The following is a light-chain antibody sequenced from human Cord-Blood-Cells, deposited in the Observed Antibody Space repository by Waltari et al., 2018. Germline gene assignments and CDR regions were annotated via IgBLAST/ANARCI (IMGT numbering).Light chain of an antibody. CDR1: QSVSSSY. V-gene: IGKV3-20*01. CDR2: GAS. CDR3: QQYGSSPRT. J-gene: IGKJ4*01. Sequence: ELVLTQSPGTLSLFPGERATLSCRASQSVSSSYLAWYQQKPGQAPRLLIYGASSRATGIPDRFRGSGSGTDFTLTISRLKPEDFAVYYCQQYGSSPRTFGGGTKVEIK.